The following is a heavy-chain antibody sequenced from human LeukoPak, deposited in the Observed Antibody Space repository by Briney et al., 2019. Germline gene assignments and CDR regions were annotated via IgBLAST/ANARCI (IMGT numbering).Heavy chain of an antibody. J-gene: IGHJ6*02. Sequence: PGGSLRLSCAASGFTFSSYWMSWVRQAPGKGLEWMANIKEDGSEKYHVSSVRGRFTISRDNDKNSLYLQMNSLRAEDTAVYYCARGRGVRFLEWLSLHYGMDVWGQGTTVTVSS. CDR2: IKEDGSEK. V-gene: IGHV3-7*01. D-gene: IGHD3-3*01. CDR3: ARGRGVRFLEWLSLHYGMDV. CDR1: GFTFSSYW.